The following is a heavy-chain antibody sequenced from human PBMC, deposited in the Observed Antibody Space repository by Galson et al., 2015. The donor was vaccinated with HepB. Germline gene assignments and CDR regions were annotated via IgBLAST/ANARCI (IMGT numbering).Heavy chain of an antibody. CDR3: TTDLNFRGVIITYMYGMDV. CDR2: IKSKTDGGTT. Sequence: SLRLSCAASGFTFSNAWMSWVRQAPGKGLEWVGRIKSKTDGGTTDYAAPVKGRFTISRDDSKNTLYLQMNSLKTEDTAVYYCTTDLNFRGVIITYMYGMDVWGQGTTVTASS. J-gene: IGHJ6*02. D-gene: IGHD3-10*01. V-gene: IGHV3-15*01. CDR1: GFTFSNAW.